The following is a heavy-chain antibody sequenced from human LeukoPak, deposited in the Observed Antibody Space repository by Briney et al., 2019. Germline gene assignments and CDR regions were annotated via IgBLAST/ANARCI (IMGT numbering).Heavy chain of an antibody. J-gene: IGHJ4*02. CDR2: ISDSGGTT. V-gene: IGHV3-23*01. Sequence: PGGSLRLSCAASGFTFRNYGMNWVRQAPGKGLEWVSTISDSGGTTYYADSVKGRFTISRDNSKNTLYLQINSLRVEDTAIYYCAKADGSMTGSCFDYWGQGTLVTVSS. D-gene: IGHD1-14*01. CDR1: GFTFRNYG. CDR3: AKADGSMTGSCFDY.